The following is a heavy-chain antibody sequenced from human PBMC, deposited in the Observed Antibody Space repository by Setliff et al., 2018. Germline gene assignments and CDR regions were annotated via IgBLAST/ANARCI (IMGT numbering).Heavy chain of an antibody. V-gene: IGHV3-30-3*01. CDR2: KSYDGGKT. J-gene: IGHJ6*03. CDR3: ARGPLGDYLDFYYYMDV. D-gene: IGHD4-17*01. CDR1: GFTFSTYS. Sequence: GGSLRLSCTASGFTFSTYSMHWVRQAPGRGLEWVAVKSYDGGKTYHADSVKGRFIISRDNSENTLYLQMDSLRDDDTAVYYCARGPLGDYLDFYYYMDVWGKGTTVTVSS.